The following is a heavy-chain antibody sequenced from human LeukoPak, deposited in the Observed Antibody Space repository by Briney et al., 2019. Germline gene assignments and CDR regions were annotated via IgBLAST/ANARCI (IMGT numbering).Heavy chain of an antibody. CDR2: ISAYNGNT. CDR3: AKHSSGYLNWFDP. D-gene: IGHD3-22*01. Sequence: GASVKVSCKASGYTFTSYGISWVRQAPGQGLEWMGWISAYNGNTNYAQKLQGRVTMTTDTSTSTAYTELRSLRSDDTAVYYCAKHSSGYLNWFDPWGQGTLVTVSS. V-gene: IGHV1-18*01. CDR1: GYTFTSYG. J-gene: IGHJ5*02.